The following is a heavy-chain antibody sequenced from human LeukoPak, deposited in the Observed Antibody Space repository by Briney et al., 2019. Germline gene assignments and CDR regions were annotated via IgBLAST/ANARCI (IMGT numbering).Heavy chain of an antibody. CDR3: ASIRITMVRGVSTDIDY. J-gene: IGHJ4*02. CDR2: ISSSSSYI. CDR1: GFTFSDYY. D-gene: IGHD3-10*01. Sequence: GGSLRLSCAASGFTFSDYYMSWIRQAPGKGLEWVSSISSSSSYIYYADSVKGRFTISRDNAKNSLYLQMNSLRAEDTAVYYCASIRITMVRGVSTDIDYWGQGTLVTVSS. V-gene: IGHV3-11*06.